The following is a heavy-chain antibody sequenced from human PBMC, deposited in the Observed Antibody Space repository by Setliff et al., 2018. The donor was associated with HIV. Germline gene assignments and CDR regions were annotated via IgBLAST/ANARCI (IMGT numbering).Heavy chain of an antibody. CDR3: ARIPNHSSGFDY. V-gene: IGHV1-69*13. CDR2: IVPILNTG. Sequence: ASVKVSCKASGGTFRSHEISWVRQPPGQGLEWMGGIVPILNTGNYAPKFQGRVTITADESTTTAYMELSSLRSEDTAVYYCARIPNHSSGFDYWGQGTPVTVSS. J-gene: IGHJ4*02. CDR1: GGTFRSHE. D-gene: IGHD3-22*01.